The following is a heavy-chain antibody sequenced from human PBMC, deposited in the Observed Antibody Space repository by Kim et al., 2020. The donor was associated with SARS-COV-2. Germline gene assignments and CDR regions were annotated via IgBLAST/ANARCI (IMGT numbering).Heavy chain of an antibody. J-gene: IGHJ4*02. V-gene: IGHV1-24*01. D-gene: IGHD3-16*01. CDR2: FDPEDGET. Sequence: ASVKVSCKVSGYTLTELSMHWVRQAPGKGLEWMGGFDPEDGETIYAQKFQGRVTMTEDTSTDTAYMELSSLRSEDTAMYYCAATFGGVMAAGYWGQGTLVTVSS. CDR1: GYTLTELS. CDR3: AATFGGVMAAGY.